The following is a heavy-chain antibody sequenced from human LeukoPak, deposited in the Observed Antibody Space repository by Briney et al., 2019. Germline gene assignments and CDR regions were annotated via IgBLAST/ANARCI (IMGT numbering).Heavy chain of an antibody. J-gene: IGHJ4*02. V-gene: IGHV4-34*01. Sequence: SETLSLTCAVYGGSFSGYYWSWIRQPPGKGLEWIGSIYYSGSTYYNPSLKSRVTISVDTSKNQFSLKLSSVTAADTAVYYCARSRWLQLFGYWGQGTLVTVSS. CDR2: IYYSGST. D-gene: IGHD5-24*01. CDR3: ARSRWLQLFGY. CDR1: GGSFSGYY.